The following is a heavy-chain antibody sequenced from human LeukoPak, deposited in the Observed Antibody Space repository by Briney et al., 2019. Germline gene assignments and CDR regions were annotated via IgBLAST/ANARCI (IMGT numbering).Heavy chain of an antibody. CDR3: ITERSGAFDY. Sequence: PGGSLTLSCSASGFTVSDAWMNWVRQVPGKGLEWVALIKSNSNGGTTDYAAPVDGRFTISRDDSKNTLYLHINSLKTEDTAKYYCITERSGAFDYWGQGTPVTVSP. CDR2: IKSNSNGGTT. CDR1: GFTVSDAW. D-gene: IGHD1-1*01. J-gene: IGHJ4*02. V-gene: IGHV3-15*01.